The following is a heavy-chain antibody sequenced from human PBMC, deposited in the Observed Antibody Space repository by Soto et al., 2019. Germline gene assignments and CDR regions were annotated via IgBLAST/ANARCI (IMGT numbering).Heavy chain of an antibody. J-gene: IGHJ4*02. D-gene: IGHD4-17*01. CDR2: IYYSGST. Sequence: ASETLSLTCTVSGGSISSYYWSWIRQPPGKGLEWIGYIYYSGSTNYNPSLKSRVTISVDTSKNQFSLKLSSVTAADTAVYYCARGSTVVTLDYWGQGTLVTVSS. V-gene: IGHV4-59*01. CDR1: GGSISSYY. CDR3: ARGSTVVTLDY.